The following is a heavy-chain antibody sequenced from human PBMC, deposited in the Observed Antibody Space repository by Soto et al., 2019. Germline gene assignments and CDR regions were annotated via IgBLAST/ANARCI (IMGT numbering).Heavy chain of an antibody. CDR3: AKDLVVAARAVFDY. D-gene: IGHD2-15*01. CDR1: GFTFSSYA. J-gene: IGHJ4*02. CDR2: LSGSGLTT. V-gene: IGHV3-23*01. Sequence: EVQLLDSGGGLVQPGGSLRLSCAASGFTFSSYAMSWVRQDPGKGLEWVSALSGSGLTTYYADSVKGRFTISRDNSKNTLYLQMNSLRAEDTAVYYCAKDLVVAARAVFDYWGQGTLVTVSS.